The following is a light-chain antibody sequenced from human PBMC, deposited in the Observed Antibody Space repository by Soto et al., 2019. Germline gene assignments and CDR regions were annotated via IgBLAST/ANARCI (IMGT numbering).Light chain of an antibody. CDR2: GNS. Sequence: QSVLTQPPSVSGAPGQRVTISCTGSSSNIGAGYDVHWYQQLPGTAPKLLIYGNSNRPSGVPDRFSGSKSGTSASLAITGLQGEDEDDYYCQSYDGSLSGHVVFGGGTKVTVL. CDR1: SSNIGAGYD. J-gene: IGLJ2*01. CDR3: QSYDGSLSGHVV. V-gene: IGLV1-40*01.